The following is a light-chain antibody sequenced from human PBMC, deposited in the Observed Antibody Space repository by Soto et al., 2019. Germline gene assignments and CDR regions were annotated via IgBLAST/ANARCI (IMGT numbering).Light chain of an antibody. J-gene: IGLJ2*01. CDR3: SSYAGSTTYVI. V-gene: IGLV2-23*02. Sequence: QPASVSGSPGQSITISCTGTSSDVGSYDLVSWYQHHPGKAPKVMIYEVSKRPSGLSNRFSASKSGNTASLTISGLQAEDEADYYCSSYAGSTTYVIFGGGTKVTVL. CDR2: EVS. CDR1: SSDVGSYDL.